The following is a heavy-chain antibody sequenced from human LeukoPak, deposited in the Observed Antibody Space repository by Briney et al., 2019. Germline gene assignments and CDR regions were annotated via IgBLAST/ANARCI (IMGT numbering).Heavy chain of an antibody. Sequence: GGSLRLSCAASGFTFSDYYMSWIRQAPGKGLEWVSYISSSGSTIYYADSVKGRFTTSRDNAKNSLYLQMKSLRAEDTAVYYCARRTGITYYFDYWGQGTLVTVSS. D-gene: IGHD3-16*01. CDR2: ISSSGSTI. CDR3: ARRTGITYYFDY. J-gene: IGHJ4*02. V-gene: IGHV3-11*01. CDR1: GFTFSDYY.